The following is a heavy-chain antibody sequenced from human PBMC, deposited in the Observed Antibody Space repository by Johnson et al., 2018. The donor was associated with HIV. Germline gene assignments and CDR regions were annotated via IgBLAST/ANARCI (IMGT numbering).Heavy chain of an antibody. CDR1: GFTFSSYA. V-gene: IGHV3-30-3*01. Sequence: QVQLVESGGGVVQPGRSLRLSCAASGFTFSSYAMHWVRQAPGKGLEWVAVIYSDGTTSFAQSVKGRFSISRDVSKNILYLQMHSLRTEDTAYYYCARDLPGIYDAFDLWGQGTKVTISS. D-gene: IGHD1-26*01. CDR3: ARDLPGIYDAFDL. J-gene: IGHJ3*01. CDR2: IYSDGTT.